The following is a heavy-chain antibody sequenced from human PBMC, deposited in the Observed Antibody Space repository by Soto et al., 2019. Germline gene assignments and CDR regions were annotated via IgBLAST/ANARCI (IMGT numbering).Heavy chain of an antibody. J-gene: IGHJ4*02. CDR3: VSQRTSVLTQAYFDY. V-gene: IGHV4-39*01. D-gene: IGHD2-8*01. Sequence: SETLSLTGTVSGGSVSNSNYYWGWIRQSPGKGLEWIGSVYYRGRSYSKSSVKSRVTISVDTSKNQFSLNLNSVTASDTAVYYCVSQRTSVLTQAYFDYWGPGALVTVSS. CDR1: GGSVSNSNYY. CDR2: VYYRGRS.